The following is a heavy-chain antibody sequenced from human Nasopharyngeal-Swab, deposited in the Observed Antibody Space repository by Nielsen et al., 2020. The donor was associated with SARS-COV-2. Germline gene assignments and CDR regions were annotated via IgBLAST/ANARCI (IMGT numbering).Heavy chain of an antibody. Sequence: SETLSLTCAVYGGSFSGYYWTWIRQPPGKGLEWIGEINHSGSTNYNPSLKSRVTISLDTSKNQFSLKLSSVTAADTAVYYCASRAVTYARYDFWSGHGYYFDYWGQGTLVTVSS. CDR3: ASRAVTYARYDFWSGHGYYFDY. CDR1: GGSFSGYY. D-gene: IGHD3-3*01. V-gene: IGHV4-34*01. CDR2: INHSGST. J-gene: IGHJ4*02.